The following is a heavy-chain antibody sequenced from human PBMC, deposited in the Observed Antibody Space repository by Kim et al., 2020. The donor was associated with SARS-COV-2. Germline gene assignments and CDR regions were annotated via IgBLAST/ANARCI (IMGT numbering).Heavy chain of an antibody. J-gene: IGHJ4*02. Sequence: GGSLRLSCAASGFTFSDYYMSWIRQAPGKGLVWVSYISNSGFTTHYADSVKGRFTISRDNAKNSLYLQMNSLRAEDTAVYYCARVGSTVAAGSIDYWGQGTLVTVSS. CDR1: GFTFSDYY. CDR2: ISNSGFTT. D-gene: IGHD6-13*01. CDR3: ARVGSTVAAGSIDY. V-gene: IGHV3-11*01.